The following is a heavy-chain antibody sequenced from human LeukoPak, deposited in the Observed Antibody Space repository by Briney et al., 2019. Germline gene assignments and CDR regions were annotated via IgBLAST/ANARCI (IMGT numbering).Heavy chain of an antibody. CDR1: GYTFTDYA. V-gene: IGHV1-3*03. D-gene: IGHD2-2*02. CDR3: ARSQYPPYFDY. Sequence: ASVKVSCKASGYTFTDYAIHWVRQAPGQSLEWMGWIIAGNGDTKYAHEFRGRVTITRDTSATTAYLVLSTLRSEDMAVYCCARSQYPPYFDYWGQGTLVTVSS. CDR2: IIAGNGDT. J-gene: IGHJ4*02.